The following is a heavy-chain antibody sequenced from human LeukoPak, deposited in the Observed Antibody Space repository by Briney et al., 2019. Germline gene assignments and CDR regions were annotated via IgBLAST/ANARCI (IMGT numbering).Heavy chain of an antibody. CDR3: ARQVMIRYFDWYFDY. J-gene: IGHJ4*02. D-gene: IGHD3-9*01. CDR1: GGSISSYY. Sequence: SETLSLTCTVSGGSISSYYWSWIRQPAGKGLEWIGRIYTSGSTNYNPSLKSRVTMSVDTSKNQFSLKLSSVTAADTAAYYCARQVMIRYFDWYFDYWGQGTLVTVSS. V-gene: IGHV4-4*07. CDR2: IYTSGST.